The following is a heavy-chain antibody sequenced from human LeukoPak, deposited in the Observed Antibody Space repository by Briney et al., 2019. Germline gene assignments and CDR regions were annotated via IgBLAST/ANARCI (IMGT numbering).Heavy chain of an antibody. CDR1: GGSISSSSYY. CDR2: IYNSGSP. Sequence: PSETLSLTCTVSGGSISSSSYYWGWIRQPPGKGLERIGYIYNSGSPYLNPSLKSRVTISIDRSKNQFSLKLSSVTAADTAVYYCARGVGFDAFDIWGQGTMVTVSS. CDR3: ARGVGFDAFDI. V-gene: IGHV4-30-2*01. J-gene: IGHJ3*02. D-gene: IGHD1-26*01.